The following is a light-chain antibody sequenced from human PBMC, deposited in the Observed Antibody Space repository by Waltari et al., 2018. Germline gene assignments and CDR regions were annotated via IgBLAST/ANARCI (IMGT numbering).Light chain of an antibody. V-gene: IGKV2-28*01. CDR1: QRLLFGNGFNY. CDR3: MQTLQTPKT. Sequence: EIVMTQSPLSLPVTPGEPASISCRSSQRLLFGNGFNYLDWYLQKPGRSPQLLIYLGSNRASGVPDRISGSGSGTNFTLTISRVEAEDIGVYYCMQTLQTPKTFGQGTKVEIK. CDR2: LGS. J-gene: IGKJ1*01.